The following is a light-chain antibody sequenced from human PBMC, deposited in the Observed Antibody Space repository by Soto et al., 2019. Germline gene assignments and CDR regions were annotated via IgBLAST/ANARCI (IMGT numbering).Light chain of an antibody. Sequence: EIVLTQSPGTLSLSPGERATLSCRASQSVSSSYLAWYQQKPGQAPRLLIYGASSRATGIPDRFSGSGYGTDFTLTISRLEPEDFAEYYCQQYGSSPYTFGQGTKLEIK. CDR2: GAS. CDR1: QSVSSSY. CDR3: QQYGSSPYT. V-gene: IGKV3-20*01. J-gene: IGKJ2*01.